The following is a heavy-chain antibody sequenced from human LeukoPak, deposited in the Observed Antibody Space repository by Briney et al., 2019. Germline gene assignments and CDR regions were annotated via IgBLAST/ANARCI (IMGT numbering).Heavy chain of an antibody. V-gene: IGHV4-4*02. J-gene: IGHJ6*02. CDR1: GGSISSSNW. CDR3: ARIPADIVVVPAAPDPYGMDV. D-gene: IGHD2-2*01. CDR2: IYHSGST. Sequence: SGTLSLTCAVSGGSISSSNWWSWVRQPPGKGLEWIGEIYHSGSTNYNPSLKSRVTISVDKSKNQSSLKLSSVTAADTAVYYCARIPADIVVVPAAPDPYGMDVWGQGTTVTVSS.